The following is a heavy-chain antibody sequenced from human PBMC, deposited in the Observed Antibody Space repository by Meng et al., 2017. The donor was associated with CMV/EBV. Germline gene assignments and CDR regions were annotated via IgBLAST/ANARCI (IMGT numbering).Heavy chain of an antibody. CDR1: GFTFSSYS. CDR3: ARDRAAPGWFDP. D-gene: IGHD6-13*01. J-gene: IGHJ5*02. V-gene: IGHV3-21*01. Sequence: GESLKISCAASGFTFSSYSMNWVRQAPGKGLEWVSSTSSSSSYIYYADSVKGRFTISRDNAKNSLYLQMNSLRAEDTAVYYCARDRAAPGWFDPWGQGTLVTVSS. CDR2: TSSSSSYI.